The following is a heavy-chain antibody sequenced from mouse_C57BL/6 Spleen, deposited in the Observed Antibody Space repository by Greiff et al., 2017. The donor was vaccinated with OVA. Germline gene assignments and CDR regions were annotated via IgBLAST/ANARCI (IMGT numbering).Heavy chain of an antibody. J-gene: IGHJ3*01. Sequence: EVKVVESGGGLVMPGGSLKLSCAASGFTFSSYAMSWVRQTPEKRLEWVATISDGGSYTYYPDNVKGRFTISRDNAKNNLYLQMSHLKSEDTAMYYCAREGALFAYWGQGTLVTVSA. CDR3: AREGALFAY. CDR1: GFTFSSYA. CDR2: ISDGGSYT. D-gene: IGHD3-1*01. V-gene: IGHV5-4*01.